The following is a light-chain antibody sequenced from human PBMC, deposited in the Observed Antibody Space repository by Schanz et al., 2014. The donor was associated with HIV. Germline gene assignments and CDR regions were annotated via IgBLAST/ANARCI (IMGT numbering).Light chain of an antibody. J-gene: IGKJ1*01. CDR2: TAS. Sequence: DIQMTQSPSSLSASVGDRVTITCRASQGISTYLAWYQQKPGKAPKLLIYTASTLQSGVPSRFSGSGSGTEFTLTISRLQPDDFATYYCQQLNVFPPTYGQGTQVDI. V-gene: IGKV1-9*01. CDR3: QQLNVFPPT. CDR1: QGISTY.